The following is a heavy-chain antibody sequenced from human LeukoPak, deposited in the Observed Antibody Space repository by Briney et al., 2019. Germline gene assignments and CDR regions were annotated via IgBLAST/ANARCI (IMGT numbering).Heavy chain of an antibody. D-gene: IGHD2-2*01. V-gene: IGHV1-69*05. Sequence: RASVKVSCKAPGGTFSSYAISWVRQAPGQGLEWMGGIIPIFGTANYAQKFQGRVTITTDESTSTAYMELSSLRSEDTAVYYCARIQGVVVPAAMTGWFDPWGQGTLVTVSS. CDR3: ARIQGVVVPAAMTGWFDP. CDR1: GGTFSSYA. J-gene: IGHJ5*02. CDR2: IIPIFGTA.